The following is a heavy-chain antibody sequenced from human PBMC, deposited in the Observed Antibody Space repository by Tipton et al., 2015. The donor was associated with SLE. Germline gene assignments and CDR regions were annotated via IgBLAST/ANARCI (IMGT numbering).Heavy chain of an antibody. V-gene: IGHV4-59*01. CDR2: IYYSGST. CDR1: GGSISSYY. Sequence: TLSLTCTVSGGSISSYYWSWIRQPPGKGLEWIGYIYYSGSTNYNPSLKSRVTRSVDTSKNQCSLKLSSVTAADTAVYYCARHPSYYDFWSGYYTGYFDYWGQGTLVTVSS. J-gene: IGHJ4*02. CDR3: ARHPSYYDFWSGYYTGYFDY. D-gene: IGHD3-3*01.